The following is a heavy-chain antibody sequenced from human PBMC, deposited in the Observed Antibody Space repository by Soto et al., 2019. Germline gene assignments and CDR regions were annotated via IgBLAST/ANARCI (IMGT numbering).Heavy chain of an antibody. D-gene: IGHD6-6*01. CDR2: IKQDGSEK. Sequence: GGALRRSCAASGCSFSSYWMSWVRQAPGKGLEWVANIKQDGSEKYYVDSVKGRFTISRDNAKNSLYLQMNSLRAEDTAVYYCARDFVAGRGYYYYGMDVWGQGTTVTVSS. CDR3: ARDFVAGRGYYYYGMDV. CDR1: GCSFSSYW. J-gene: IGHJ6*02. V-gene: IGHV3-7*01.